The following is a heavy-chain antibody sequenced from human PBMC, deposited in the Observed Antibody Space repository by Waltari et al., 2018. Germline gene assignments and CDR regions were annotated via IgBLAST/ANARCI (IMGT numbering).Heavy chain of an antibody. Sequence: QVQLQESGPGLVKPSETLSLTCTVSGYSISSGYYWGWIRQPPGKGLEWIGSIYHSGSTCYNPCLKSRVTISVDTSKNQCALELSSVTAADTAVYYCARLKERITIVGVVIPGHIDYWGQGTLVTVSS. J-gene: IGHJ4*02. CDR3: ARLKERITIVGVVIPGHIDY. CDR1: GYSISSGYY. D-gene: IGHD3-3*01. CDR2: IYHSGST. V-gene: IGHV4-38-2*02.